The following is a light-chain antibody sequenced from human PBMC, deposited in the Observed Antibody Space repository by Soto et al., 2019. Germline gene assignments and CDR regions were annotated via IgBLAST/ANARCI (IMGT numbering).Light chain of an antibody. CDR3: QHYNSYSEA. CDR1: QTISSW. CDR2: KAS. V-gene: IGKV1-5*03. J-gene: IGKJ1*01. Sequence: DIQMTQSPSTLSGSVGDRVTITCRASQTISSWLAWYQQKTGKAPKLLIYKASTLKSGVPSRFSGSGSGTEFTLTISSLQTDDLATYYCQHYNSYSEALGQGTKVDIK.